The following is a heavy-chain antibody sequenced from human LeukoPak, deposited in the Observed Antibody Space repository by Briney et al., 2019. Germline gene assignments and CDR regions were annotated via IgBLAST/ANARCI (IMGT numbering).Heavy chain of an antibody. CDR3: ARDGKGRNRIGYYFDY. V-gene: IGHV3-64*01. CDR2: ISSNGGST. Sequence: SGGSLRLSCAASGFTFSSYAMHRVRQAPGKGLEYVSAISSNGGSTYYANSVKGRFTISRDNSKNTLYLQMNSLRAEDTAVYYCARDGKGRNRIGYYFDYWGQGTLVTVSS. D-gene: IGHD3-10*01. J-gene: IGHJ4*02. CDR1: GFTFSSYA.